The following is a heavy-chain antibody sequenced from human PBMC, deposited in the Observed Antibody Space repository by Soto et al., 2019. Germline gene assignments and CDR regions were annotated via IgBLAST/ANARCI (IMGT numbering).Heavy chain of an antibody. CDR3: ARPYGGKIGDAPDL. CDR2: ISDAAGSA. Sequence: GGSLRLSCVGSGFTFIRYAMRWVRPVPGKGLEWVSSISDAAGSAYYVDSVKGRFTISRDNSKKTLYLQMNSLRAEDSAVYYCARPYGGKIGDAPDLWGPGTMVTVSS. D-gene: IGHD4-17*01. CDR1: GFTFIRYA. J-gene: IGHJ3*01. V-gene: IGHV3-23*01.